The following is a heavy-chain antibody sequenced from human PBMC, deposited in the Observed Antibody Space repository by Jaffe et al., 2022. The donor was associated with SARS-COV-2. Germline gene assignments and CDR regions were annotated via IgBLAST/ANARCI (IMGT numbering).Heavy chain of an antibody. V-gene: IGHV3-7*01. J-gene: IGHJ3*02. CDR3: ARFSNAAFDI. CDR1: GFTFTSYW. Sequence: EVQLVESGGALVQPGGSLRLSCVASGFTFTSYWMTWVRQAPGKRLEWVANIKEDGSEKYYVDSVKGRFTISRDNAKNSLYLQMSSLRAEDTAVFYCARFSNAAFDIWGQGTMVTVSS. CDR2: IKEDGSEK.